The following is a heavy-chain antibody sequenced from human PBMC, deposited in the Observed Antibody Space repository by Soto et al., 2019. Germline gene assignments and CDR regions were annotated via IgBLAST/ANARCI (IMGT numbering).Heavy chain of an antibody. CDR3: AKGVVVVAFQSWFDP. V-gene: IGHV3-23*01. Sequence: PGGSLILSCAASGFTFSSYAMSWVRQAPGKGLEWVSTISGSGGSTYYADSVKGRFTISRDNSKNTLYLQMNSLRAEDTAVYYCAKGVVVVAFQSWFDPWGQGTLVTVSS. J-gene: IGHJ5*02. CDR1: GFTFSSYA. CDR2: ISGSGGST. D-gene: IGHD2-15*01.